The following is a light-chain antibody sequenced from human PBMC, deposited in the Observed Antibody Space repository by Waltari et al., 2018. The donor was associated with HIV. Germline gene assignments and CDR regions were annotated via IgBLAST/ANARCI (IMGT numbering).Light chain of an antibody. CDR2: EVS. V-gene: IGLV2-14*01. CDR3: SSYTSSSTQV. Sequence: QSALTQPASVSGSPGQSITISCTGTSSDVGGYNYGSWYQQHPGKAPKLMIYEVSNRPSGVSNRFSGSKSGNTASLTISGLQAEDEADYYCSSYTSSSTQVFGTGTKVTVL. J-gene: IGLJ1*01. CDR1: SSDVGGYNY.